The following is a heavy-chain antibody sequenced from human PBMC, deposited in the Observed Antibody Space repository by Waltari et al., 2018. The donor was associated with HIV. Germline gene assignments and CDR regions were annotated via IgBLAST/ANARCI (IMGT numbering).Heavy chain of an antibody. CDR2: IYYSGST. CDR1: ADSIRNSNHF. V-gene: IGHV4-39*01. CDR3: ARHALRVGAAYWSFDL. J-gene: IGHJ2*01. Sequence: QLQLQESGPGLVKPSETLSLTCTVSADSIRNSNHFCSWIRQPPGKGLEWIGRIYYSGSTYYNPSLKSRVTISVDTSKNQFSLKVNSVTAADTAVYYCARHALRVGAAYWSFDLWGRGTLVTVSS. D-gene: IGHD1-26*01.